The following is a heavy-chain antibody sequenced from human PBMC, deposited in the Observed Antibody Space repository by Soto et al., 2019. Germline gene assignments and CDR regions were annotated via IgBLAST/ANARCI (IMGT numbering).Heavy chain of an antibody. CDR2: ISNDGNSE. CDR1: GFTFSVFG. J-gene: IGHJ4*02. CDR3: AKTITTIGVSSTGGGALLDN. D-gene: IGHD3-3*01. Sequence: QVQLVESGGGVVQPGRSLRLSCAASGFTFSVFGMHWVRQAPGKGLEGVAVISNDGNSEHYADSVKGRFTISRDNSKNTFYLQMNSLSVEDTAVYYCAKTITTIGVSSTGGGALLDNWGQGILVSVSS. V-gene: IGHV3-30*18.